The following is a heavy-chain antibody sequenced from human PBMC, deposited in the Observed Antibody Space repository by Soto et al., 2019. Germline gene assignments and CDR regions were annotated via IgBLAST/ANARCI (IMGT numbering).Heavy chain of an antibody. CDR3: ARDPSLYGDPHTSWFDP. V-gene: IGHV1-69*12. CDR1: GGTFSSFA. CDR2: IIPICGTA. D-gene: IGHD4-17*01. J-gene: IGHJ5*02. Sequence: QVQLVQSGAEVKKPGSSVKVSCKASGGTFSSFAISWVRQSPGQGLEWMGGIIPICGTANYAQKFQGRVTITADESTSTASMALSILRSEDTAVYYCARDPSLYGDPHTSWFDPWGQGTLVNVSS.